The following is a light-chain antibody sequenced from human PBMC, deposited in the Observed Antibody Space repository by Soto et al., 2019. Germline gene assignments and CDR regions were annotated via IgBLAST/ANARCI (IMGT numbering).Light chain of an antibody. V-gene: IGKV3-15*01. Sequence: EIVMTQSPATLSVSPGARATLSCRASQGVSSNLAWYQQKPGQAPRLLIYAASTRATGIPARFSGSGSGTEFTLTISSLQSEDFAVYYCQQYNNWPVFGQGTKVDIK. CDR3: QQYNNWPV. CDR1: QGVSSN. J-gene: IGKJ1*01. CDR2: AAS.